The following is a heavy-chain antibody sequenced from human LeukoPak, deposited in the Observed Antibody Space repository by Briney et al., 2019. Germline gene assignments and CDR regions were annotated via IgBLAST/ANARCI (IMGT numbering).Heavy chain of an antibody. CDR1: GFTVSNYY. CDR2: IYSGGTT. D-gene: IGHD4-17*01. Sequence: GGSLRLSCAASGFTVSNYYMSWVRQAPGKGLEWVSVIYSGGTTYYADSVRGRFTISRDNSKNTLYLQMSSLRAEDTAVYYCVKEQQPWNYGDFTFDYWGQGTLVTVSS. J-gene: IGHJ4*02. V-gene: IGHV3-53*05. CDR3: VKEQQPWNYGDFTFDY.